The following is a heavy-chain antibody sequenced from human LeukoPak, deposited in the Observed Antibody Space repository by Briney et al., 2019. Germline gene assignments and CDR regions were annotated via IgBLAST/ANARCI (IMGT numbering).Heavy chain of an antibody. D-gene: IGHD2-2*01. V-gene: IGHV4-59*11. CDR1: GGSISPHY. CDR2: IYYSGST. J-gene: IGHJ4*02. Sequence: SETLSLTCTVSGGSISPHYWSWIRQPPGKGLEWIGYIYYSGSTNYNPSLKSRVTIPVDTSKNQFSLRLSSVTAADTAVYYCARARGYCSSTSCSLDFGYWGQGTLVTVSS. CDR3: ARARGYCSSTSCSLDFGY.